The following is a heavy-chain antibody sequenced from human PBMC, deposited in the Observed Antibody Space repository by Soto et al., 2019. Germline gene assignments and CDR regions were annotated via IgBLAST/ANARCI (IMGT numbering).Heavy chain of an antibody. J-gene: IGHJ5*02. CDR2: IIPIFGTA. CDR3: ASDSASGYYGDNWFDP. CDR1: GGTFSSYA. Sequence: QVQLVQSGAEVKKPGSSVKVSCKASGGTFSSYAISWVRQAPGQGLEWMGGIIPIFGTANYAQKFQGRVTINADESTSTAYMELSSLRSEDTAVYYCASDSASGYYGDNWFDPWGQGTLVTVSS. V-gene: IGHV1-69*12. D-gene: IGHD3-3*01.